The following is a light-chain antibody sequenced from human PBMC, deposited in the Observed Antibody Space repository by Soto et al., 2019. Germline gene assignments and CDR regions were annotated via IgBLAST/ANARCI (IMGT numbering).Light chain of an antibody. J-gene: IGLJ1*01. V-gene: IGLV2-8*01. CDR2: EVT. CDR1: SSDVGLYDY. Sequence: QSALTRPPSASGSPGQSVTISCTGTSSDVGLYDYVSWYQQHPGKVPKLLIYEVTQRPSGVPDRFSGSKSGNTASLTVSGIQAEDEADYYCSSYGGNSNYVFGTGTKVTVL. CDR3: SSYGGNSNYV.